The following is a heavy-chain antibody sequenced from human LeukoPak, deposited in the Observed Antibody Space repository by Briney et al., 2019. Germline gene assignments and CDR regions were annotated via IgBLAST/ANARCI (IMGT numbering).Heavy chain of an antibody. CDR3: ARLQVGATCFDY. Sequence: GGSLRLSCAASGFTFSRYWMSWVRQAPGKGLEWVANIKQDGSEKYYVDSVKGRFTISRDNAKNSLYLQMTSLRAEDTAVYYCARLQVGATCFDYWGQGTLVTVSS. V-gene: IGHV3-7*01. D-gene: IGHD1-26*01. CDR1: GFTFSRYW. J-gene: IGHJ4*02. CDR2: IKQDGSEK.